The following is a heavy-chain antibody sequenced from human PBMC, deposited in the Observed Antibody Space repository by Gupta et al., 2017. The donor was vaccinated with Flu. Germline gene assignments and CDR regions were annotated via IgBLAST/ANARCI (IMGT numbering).Heavy chain of an antibody. J-gene: IGHJ4*02. D-gene: IGHD1-7*01. V-gene: IGHV4-31*03. CDR3: ARRGTYYFDF. CDR1: GGSINVFSFF. CDR2: VHSSGTT. Sequence: QMQLQESGPRLVKPSQTLSLTCTFSGGSINVFSFFWAWIRQVPGKGLEWIAYVHSSGTTYYNPSLRSRLLMSIDTAKNEFSLEMTSLTAADTAIYYCARRGTYYFDFWGQGALVTVSS.